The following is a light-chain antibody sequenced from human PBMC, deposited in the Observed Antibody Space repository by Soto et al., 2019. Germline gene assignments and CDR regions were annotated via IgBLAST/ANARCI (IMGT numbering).Light chain of an antibody. V-gene: IGKV3-11*01. J-gene: IGKJ1*01. CDR1: QSVSSS. CDR3: QQRTNNAWT. Sequence: EIVLTQSPATLSLSPGERATLSCRASQSVSSSLAWYQQKPGQAPRLLVFDASNRAAGIPARFSGSGFGTDFTLTINSLEPEDFAIYYCQQRTNNAWTFGPGTKV. CDR2: DAS.